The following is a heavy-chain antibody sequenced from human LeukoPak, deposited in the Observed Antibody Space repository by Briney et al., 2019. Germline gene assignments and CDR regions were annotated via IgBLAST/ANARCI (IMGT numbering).Heavy chain of an antibody. CDR3: AREEGGNYFDY. D-gene: IGHD2-15*01. CDR2: INPSSGGT. V-gene: IGHV1-2*02. Sequence: ASVKVSCKASGYAFTDYYVHWVRQAPGQGLEWMGWINPSSGGTNYAQNFQGRVTMTRDTSTSTAYMELSRLRSDETALYYCAREEGGNYFDYWGQGTLVTVSS. J-gene: IGHJ4*02. CDR1: GYAFTDYY.